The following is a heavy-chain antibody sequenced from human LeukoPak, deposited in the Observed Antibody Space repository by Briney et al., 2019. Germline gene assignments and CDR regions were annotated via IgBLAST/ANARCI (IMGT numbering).Heavy chain of an antibody. D-gene: IGHD3-22*01. CDR2: IYPGDSDT. J-gene: IGHJ4*02. V-gene: IGHV5-51*01. CDR3: ERHIYDSSGYWVDY. Sequence: GESLKISCQASGYTFTNYWIGWVRQMPGKGLEWMGIIYPGDSDTRYSPSFQGQVTISADKSISTAYLQWSSLKASDTAMYYCERHIYDSSGYWVDYWGQGTLVTVSS. CDR1: GYTFTNYW.